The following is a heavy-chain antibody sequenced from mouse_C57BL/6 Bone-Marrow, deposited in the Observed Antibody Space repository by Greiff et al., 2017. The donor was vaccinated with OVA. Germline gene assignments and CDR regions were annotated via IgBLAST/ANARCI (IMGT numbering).Heavy chain of an antibody. Sequence: EVHLVESGDGLVKPGGSLKLSCAASGFTFSSYAMSWVRQTPEKRLEWVAYISSCGDYINYADTVKGRFTISRDNARNTLYLQMSSLKSEDTAMYDCKRDIFYYAMDYWGQGTTVTVSS. V-gene: IGHV5-9-1*02. CDR1: GFTFSSYA. J-gene: IGHJ4*01. CDR2: ISSCGDYI. CDR3: KRDIFYYAMDY.